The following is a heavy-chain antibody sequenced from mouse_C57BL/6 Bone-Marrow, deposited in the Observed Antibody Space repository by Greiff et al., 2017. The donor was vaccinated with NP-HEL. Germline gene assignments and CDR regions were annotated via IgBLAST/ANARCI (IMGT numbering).Heavy chain of an antibody. V-gene: IGHV14-4*01. CDR2: IDPENGDT. Sequence: VQLQQSGAELVRPGASVKLSCTASGFTIKDDYMHWVKQRPEQGLEWIGWIDPENGDTEYASKFQGKATITADTSSNTAYLQLSSLTSEDTAVYYCTTACFCYGNPFAYWGQGTLVTVSA. CDR3: TTACFCYGNPFAY. J-gene: IGHJ3*01. D-gene: IGHD2-1*01. CDR1: GFTIKDDY.